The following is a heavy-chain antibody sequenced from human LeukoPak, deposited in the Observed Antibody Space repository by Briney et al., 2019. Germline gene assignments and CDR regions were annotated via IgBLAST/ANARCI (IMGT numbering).Heavy chain of an antibody. CDR3: AKEAYDDYHLFDY. CDR2: IRYDGSNK. CDR1: GFTFSSYG. Sequence: GGSLRLSCAASGFTFSSYGMHWVRQAPGKGLEWVAFIRYDGSNKYYADSVKGRFTISRDNSKNTLYLQMNSLRAEDTAVYYCAKEAYDDYHLFDYWGQGTLVTVSS. D-gene: IGHD4-17*01. J-gene: IGHJ4*02. V-gene: IGHV3-30*02.